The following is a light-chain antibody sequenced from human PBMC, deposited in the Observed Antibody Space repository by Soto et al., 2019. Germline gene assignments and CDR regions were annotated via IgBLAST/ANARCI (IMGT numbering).Light chain of an antibody. J-gene: IGLJ2*01. CDR1: SSNIGSNY. CDR2: RNN. V-gene: IGLV1-47*01. Sequence: QSVLTQPPSASGTPGQRVTISCSGSSSNIGSNYASWYQQLPGMAPKLLIYRNNQRPSGVPDRFSGSKSGASASLAISGLRSEDEAHYYCATWDDSLVVFGGGTQLTVL. CDR3: ATWDDSLVV.